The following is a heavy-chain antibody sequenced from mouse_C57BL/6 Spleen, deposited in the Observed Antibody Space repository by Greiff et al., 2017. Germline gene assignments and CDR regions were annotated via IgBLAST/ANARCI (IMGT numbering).Heavy chain of an antibody. Sequence: VQGVESGAELVKPGASVKLSCKASGYTFTEYTIHWVKQRSGQGLEWIGWFYPGSGSIKYNEKFKDKATLTADKSSSTVYMELSRLTSEDSAVXFCARHGYYGSSYFYAMDYWGQGTSVTVSS. V-gene: IGHV1-62-2*01. D-gene: IGHD1-1*01. CDR3: ARHGYYGSSYFYAMDY. CDR1: GYTFTEYT. CDR2: FYPGSGSI. J-gene: IGHJ4*01.